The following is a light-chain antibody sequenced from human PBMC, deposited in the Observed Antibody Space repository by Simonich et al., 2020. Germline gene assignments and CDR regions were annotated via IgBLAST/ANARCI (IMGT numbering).Light chain of an antibody. CDR2: EGS. CDR1: SSDVGSYNL. CDR3: CSYAGSSTSVV. Sequence: QSALTQPASVSGSPGQSITISCTGTSSDVGSYNLVSWYQQPPGKAPKLMLYEGSKRPSGVANRFSGSKSGNTASLTISGLQAEDEADYYCCSYAGSSTSVVFGGGTKLTVL. V-gene: IGLV2-23*01. J-gene: IGLJ2*01.